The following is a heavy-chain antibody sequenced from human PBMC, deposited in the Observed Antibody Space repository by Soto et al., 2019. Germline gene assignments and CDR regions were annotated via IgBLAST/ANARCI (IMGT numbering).Heavy chain of an antibody. CDR2: ISYDGSNK. V-gene: IGHV3-30-3*01. CDR1: GFTFSSYA. CDR3: ARASSSENYFDY. J-gene: IGHJ4*02. Sequence: GGSLRLSCAASGFTFSSYAMRWVRQAPGKGLEWVAVISYDGSNKYYADSVKGRFTISRDNSKNTLYLQMNSLRAEDTAVYYCARASSSENYFDYWGQGTLVTVSS. D-gene: IGHD6-6*01.